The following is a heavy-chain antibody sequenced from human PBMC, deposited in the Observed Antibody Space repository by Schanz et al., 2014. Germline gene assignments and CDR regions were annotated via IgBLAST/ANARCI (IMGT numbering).Heavy chain of an antibody. J-gene: IGHJ4*02. D-gene: IGHD5-12*01. CDR1: GFSFSDYW. CDR2: IKGDSSEK. CDR3: ARDPNSVNEIDY. Sequence: EVQLVESEGGLVQPGGSLRLSCEGSGFSFSDYWMGWVRQAPGKGLEWVANIKGDSSEKNYVDSVKGRFTLSRDNAKKTMDLQMNSLRVEDTAVYYCARDPNSVNEIDYWGQGTLVTVSS. V-gene: IGHV3-7*03.